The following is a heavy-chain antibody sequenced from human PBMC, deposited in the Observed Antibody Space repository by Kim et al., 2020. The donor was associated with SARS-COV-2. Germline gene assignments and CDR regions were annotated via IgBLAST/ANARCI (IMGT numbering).Heavy chain of an antibody. CDR2: ISAYNGNT. J-gene: IGHJ3*02. CDR3: ARVRQGDLRVDAFDI. Sequence: ASVKVSCKASGYSFTGYGISWVRQAPGHGLEWMGWISAYNGNTNSAQELQGRVTMTTDTSTSTAYMELRSLRSDDTAVYYGARVRQGDLRVDAFDIWGQGTMVTVSS. V-gene: IGHV1-18*01. CDR1: GYSFTGYG.